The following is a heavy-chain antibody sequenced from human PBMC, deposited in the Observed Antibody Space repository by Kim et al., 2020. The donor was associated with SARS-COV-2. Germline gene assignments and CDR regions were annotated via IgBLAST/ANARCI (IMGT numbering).Heavy chain of an antibody. D-gene: IGHD3-10*01. V-gene: IGHV3-23*01. CDR3: AKDWVSGSMLSYYYYYGMDV. J-gene: IGHJ6*02. CDR1: GFTFSSYA. CDR2: ISGSGGST. Sequence: GGSLRLSCAASGFTFSSYAMSWVRQAPGKGLEWVSAISGSGGSTYYADSVKGRFTISRDNSKNTLYLQMNSLRAEDTAVYYCAKDWVSGSMLSYYYYYGMDVWGQGTTVTVSS.